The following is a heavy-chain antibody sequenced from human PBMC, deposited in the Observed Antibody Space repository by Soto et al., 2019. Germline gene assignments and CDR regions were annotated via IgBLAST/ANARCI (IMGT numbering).Heavy chain of an antibody. V-gene: IGHV4-30-4*01. CDR1: GGSISSGDYY. J-gene: IGHJ2*01. CDR2: IYYSGST. Sequence: QVQLQESGPGLVKPSQTLSLTCTVSGGSISSGDYYWSWIRQPPGKGLEWIGYIYYSGSTYYNPSLKRRLRIPGDTSKNQFSLKLSSVTAADTAVYYCASVRPAYFDLWGRGTLVTVSS. D-gene: IGHD2-2*01. CDR3: ASVRPAYFDL.